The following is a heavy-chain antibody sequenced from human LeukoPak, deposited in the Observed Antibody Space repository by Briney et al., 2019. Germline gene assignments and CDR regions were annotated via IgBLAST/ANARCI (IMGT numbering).Heavy chain of an antibody. V-gene: IGHV4-59*12. CDR2: IYYSGST. D-gene: IGHD3-10*01. J-gene: IGHJ4*02. Sequence: PSETLSLTCTVSGGSISNYYWSWIRQPPGKGLEWIGYIYYSGSTNYNPSLKSRVTISVDRSKNQFSLKLSSVTAADTAVYYCARVSEEYYYGSGSYLDYWGQGTLVTVSS. CDR1: GGSISNYY. CDR3: ARVSEEYYYGSGSYLDY.